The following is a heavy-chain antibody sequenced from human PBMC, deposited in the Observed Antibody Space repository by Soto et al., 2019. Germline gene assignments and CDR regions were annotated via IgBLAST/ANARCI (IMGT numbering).Heavy chain of an antibody. J-gene: IGHJ1*01. CDR1: GGTFSNHA. D-gene: IGHD6-13*01. V-gene: IGHV1-69*12. CDR2: IIPIFTTT. Sequence: QVQLVQSGAEVKKPGSSVKVSCKASGGTFSNHAINWVRQAPGQGLEWMGRIIPIFTTTDYAQRFQGRVTFHAEQSPITAYMGLSRPKPCDPAVIFRARGVAGGGTFRERVFGLWGPGTVVTGSS. CDR3: ARGVAGGGTFRERVFGL.